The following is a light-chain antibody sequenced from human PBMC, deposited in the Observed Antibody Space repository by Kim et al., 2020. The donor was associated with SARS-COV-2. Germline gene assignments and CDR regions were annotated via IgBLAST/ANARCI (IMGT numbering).Light chain of an antibody. CDR3: NSRDSKDNVV. Sequence: SSELTQDPAVSVALGQTVRITCQGDSLRSYYETWYQQKPGQAPIVVIYGKNNRPSGIQDRVSGSSAEKTASLTITGTQAGDEADYYSNSRDSKDNVVFGG. J-gene: IGLJ2*01. CDR1: SLRSYY. CDR2: GKN. V-gene: IGLV3-19*01.